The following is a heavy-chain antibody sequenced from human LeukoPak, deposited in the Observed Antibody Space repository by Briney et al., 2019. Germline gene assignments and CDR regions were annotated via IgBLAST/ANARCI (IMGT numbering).Heavy chain of an antibody. Sequence: GGSLRLSCAASGFTFSDYYMGWIRQAPGKGLEWVSYISSSGSTIYYADSVKGRFTISRDNAKNSLYLQMNSLRAEDTAVYYCARLRADSRSYGSDDAFDIWGQGTMVTVSS. V-gene: IGHV3-11*01. J-gene: IGHJ3*02. CDR3: ARLRADSRSYGSDDAFDI. D-gene: IGHD6-13*01. CDR1: GFTFSDYY. CDR2: ISSSGSTI.